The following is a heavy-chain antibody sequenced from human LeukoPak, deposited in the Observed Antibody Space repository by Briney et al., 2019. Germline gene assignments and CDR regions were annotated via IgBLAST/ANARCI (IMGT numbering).Heavy chain of an antibody. J-gene: IGHJ4*02. CDR1: GFTFSSYA. Sequence: GGSLTLSCAASGFTFSSYAMTWVRQAPGKGLEWVSVISGNGETTYYAGSVQGRFTISRDNSKNTLYLQLNSLRAEVTAGYYGAIETELGFAYWGQGTLVTVSS. CDR2: ISGNGETT. CDR3: AIETELGFAY. D-gene: IGHD7-27*01. V-gene: IGHV3-23*01.